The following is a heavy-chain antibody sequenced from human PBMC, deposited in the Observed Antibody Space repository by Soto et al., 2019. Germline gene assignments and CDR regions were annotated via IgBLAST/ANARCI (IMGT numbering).Heavy chain of an antibody. CDR1: GYTFTSYG. D-gene: IGHD2-15*01. V-gene: IGHV1-18*04. CDR3: ARHGWKVPKDNAFDI. J-gene: IGHJ3*02. CDR2: ISAYNGNT. Sequence: ASVKVSFKASGYTFTSYGISWVRQAPGQGLEWMGWISAYNGNTNYAQKLQGRVTMTTDTSTSTAYMELRSLRSDDTAVYYCARHGWKVPKDNAFDIWGQGTMVTVSS.